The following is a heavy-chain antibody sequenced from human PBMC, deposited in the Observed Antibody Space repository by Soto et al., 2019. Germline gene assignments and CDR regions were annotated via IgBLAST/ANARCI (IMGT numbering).Heavy chain of an antibody. D-gene: IGHD1-26*01. CDR3: ARHSQRWDPLTY. Sequence: SETLSLTCAVSGGSISSKNCWTWVRQPPGEGLEWIGETSHGGVTNYNPSLESRVTISVDKSKNQFSLQLTSVTAADAAVYYCARHSQRWDPLTYWAQGTLVTVSS. CDR1: GGSISSKNC. J-gene: IGHJ4*02. CDR2: TSHGGVT. V-gene: IGHV4-4*02.